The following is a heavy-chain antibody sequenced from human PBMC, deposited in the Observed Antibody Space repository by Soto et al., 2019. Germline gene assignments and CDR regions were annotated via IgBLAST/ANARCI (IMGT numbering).Heavy chain of an antibody. Sequence: PVGSLRLSCAASGFTFSSYAMSWVRQAPGKGLEWVSAISGSGGSTYYADSVKGRFTISRDTSKTTLYLEMTSLRVEDTAVYYCARWSLLDYWGQGTRVTVSS. J-gene: IGHJ4*02. CDR1: GFTFSSYA. CDR2: ISGSGGST. D-gene: IGHD1-26*01. V-gene: IGHV3-23*01. CDR3: ARWSLLDY.